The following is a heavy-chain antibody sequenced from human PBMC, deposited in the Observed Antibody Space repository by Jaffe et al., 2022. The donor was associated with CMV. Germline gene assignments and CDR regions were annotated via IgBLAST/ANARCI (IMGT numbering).Heavy chain of an antibody. D-gene: IGHD2-21*01. V-gene: IGHV4-39*01. J-gene: IGHJ5*02. Sequence: QLQLQESGPGLVKPSETLSLTCTVSGGSISSSSYYWGWIRQPPGKGLEWIGSIYYSGSTYYNPSLKSRVTISVDTSKNQFSLKLSSVTAADTAVYYCAREFRLWSEGWFDPWGQGTLVTVSS. CDR2: IYYSGST. CDR1: GGSISSSSYY. CDR3: AREFRLWSEGWFDP.